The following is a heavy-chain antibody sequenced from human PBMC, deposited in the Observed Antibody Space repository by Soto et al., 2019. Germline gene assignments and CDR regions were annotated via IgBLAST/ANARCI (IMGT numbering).Heavy chain of an antibody. CDR2: ISGSGGST. D-gene: IGHD6-13*01. CDR1: GFTFSSYA. Sequence: PGGSLRLSCAASGFTFSSYAMSWVRQAPGKGLEWVSAISGSGGSTYYADSVKGRFTISRDNSKNTLYLQMNSLRAEDTAVYYCAKDPLVSGSSWSKEPFDYWGQGTLVTVSS. CDR3: AKDPLVSGSSWSKEPFDY. J-gene: IGHJ4*02. V-gene: IGHV3-23*01.